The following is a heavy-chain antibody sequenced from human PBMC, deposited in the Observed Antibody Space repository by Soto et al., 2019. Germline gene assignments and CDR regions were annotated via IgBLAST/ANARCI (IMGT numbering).Heavy chain of an antibody. Sequence: QVQLVQSGAEVKKPGASVKVSCKASGYIFTRFGITWVRQAPGQGLEWMGWISTYNGHTNYAQKLQGRVTMTTDTSTSTAYMELRSLRSDDTAVYYCAGIKDHYSGSGSPYGMGVWGQGTTVTVSS. V-gene: IGHV1-18*01. CDR1: GYIFTRFG. D-gene: IGHD3-10*01. J-gene: IGHJ6*02. CDR3: AGIKDHYSGSGSPYGMGV. CDR2: ISTYNGHT.